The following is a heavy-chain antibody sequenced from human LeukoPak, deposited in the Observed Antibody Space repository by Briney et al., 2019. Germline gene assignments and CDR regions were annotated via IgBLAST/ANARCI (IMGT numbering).Heavy chain of an antibody. CDR1: GYTFTSYA. J-gene: IGHJ5*02. CDR3: ARADPLWNDNWFDP. Sequence: GASVKVSCKASGYTFTSYAMHWVRQAPGQRLEWMGWINTNTGNPTYAQGFTGRFVFSLDTSVSTAYLQISSLKAEDTAVYYCARADPLWNDNWFDPWGQGTLVTVSS. CDR2: INTNTGNP. D-gene: IGHD1-1*01. V-gene: IGHV7-4-1*02.